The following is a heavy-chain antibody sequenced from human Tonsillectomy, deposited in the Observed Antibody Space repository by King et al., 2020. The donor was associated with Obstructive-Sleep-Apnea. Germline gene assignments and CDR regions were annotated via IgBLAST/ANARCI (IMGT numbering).Heavy chain of an antibody. Sequence: QLQESGPGLVKPSQTLSLTCSVSGGSISSGNYYWSWIRQPPGKGLEWIGYIFDSGSTYYSPSLKSRLTMSVDTSKNQFSLKLRSVTAADTAVYYCARSSGAPLVWFDHWGQGTLVTVSS. CDR2: IFDSGST. CDR1: GGSISSGNYY. V-gene: IGHV4-30-4*01. D-gene: IGHD3-10*01. J-gene: IGHJ5*02. CDR3: ARSSGAPLVWFDH.